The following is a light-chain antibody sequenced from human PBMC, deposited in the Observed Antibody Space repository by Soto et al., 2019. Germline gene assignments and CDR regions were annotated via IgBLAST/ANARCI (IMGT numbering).Light chain of an antibody. V-gene: IGKV3-20*01. Sequence: ESVLTQYPATLSLSPGERATLSCRASQRISGYLAWYQQRPGQAPRLLIYGASTRATGIPARFSGSGSGTDFTLTISRLEPEDFAVYYCQQYGSSPSTFGQGTKVDIK. CDR1: QRISGY. CDR2: GAS. J-gene: IGKJ1*01. CDR3: QQYGSSPST.